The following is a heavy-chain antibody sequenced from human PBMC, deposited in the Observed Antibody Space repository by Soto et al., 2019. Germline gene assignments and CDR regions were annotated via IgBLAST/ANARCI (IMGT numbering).Heavy chain of an antibody. D-gene: IGHD3-3*01. CDR2: ISAYNGNT. J-gene: IGHJ6*02. CDR3: AMGPRYIGGPAGVFGVVIDYYGMDV. Sequence: ASVKVSCKASGYTFTSYGISWARQAPGQGLEWMGWISAYNGNTNYAQKLQGRVTMTTDTSTSTAYMELRSLRSDDTAVYYCAMGPRYIGGPAGVFGVVIDYYGMDVWGQGTTVTVSS. V-gene: IGHV1-18*04. CDR1: GYTFTSYG.